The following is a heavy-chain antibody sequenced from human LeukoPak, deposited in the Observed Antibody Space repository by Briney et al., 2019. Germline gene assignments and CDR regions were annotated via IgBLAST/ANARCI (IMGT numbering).Heavy chain of an antibody. V-gene: IGHV3-7*03. J-gene: IGHJ4*02. D-gene: IGHD3-3*01. CDR1: GFTFSSYW. CDR2: IKQDGREK. CDR3: VREGTSGYLKTY. Sequence: SGGSLRLSCAASGFTFSSYWMCWVRQAPGKGLEWVANIKQDGREKSYVDSVKGRFPIYRDNPKKSLYLQMNSLRAEETAVYYCVREGTSGYLKTYWGQGTLVTVSS.